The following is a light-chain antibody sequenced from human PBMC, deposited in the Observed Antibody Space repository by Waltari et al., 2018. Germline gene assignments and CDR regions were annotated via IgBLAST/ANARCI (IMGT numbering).Light chain of an antibody. Sequence: QSALTQPASVSGSPGQAITISCTGTSSDVGGYNYVSLYQQHPGKAPKLMIYDFSNRPSWVSDRFSVSRSGNTASLTISGLQAEDEADYYCSSFTSSSTWVFGGGTKLTVL. CDR2: DFS. CDR1: SSDVGGYNY. J-gene: IGLJ3*02. CDR3: SSFTSSSTWV. V-gene: IGLV2-14*01.